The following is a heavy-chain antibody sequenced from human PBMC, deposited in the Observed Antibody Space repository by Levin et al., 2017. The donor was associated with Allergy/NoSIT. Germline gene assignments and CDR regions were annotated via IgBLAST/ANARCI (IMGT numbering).Heavy chain of an antibody. V-gene: IGHV3-64D*06. D-gene: IGHD4-17*01. CDR2: ISNHGGRT. Sequence: GGSLRLSCSASGFTFSGYTMQWVRQAPGKGLESVSAISNHGGRTYYTDSVKGRFTISRDNSKNTLYLQMSRLRTEDTALYYCVKNGDYGELGYWGQGTLVTVSS. CDR3: VKNGDYGELGY. CDR1: GFTFSGYT. J-gene: IGHJ4*02.